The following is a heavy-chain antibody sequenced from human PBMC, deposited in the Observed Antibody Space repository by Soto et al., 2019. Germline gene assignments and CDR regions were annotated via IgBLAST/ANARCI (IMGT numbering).Heavy chain of an antibody. D-gene: IGHD2-15*01. CDR2: IFYNGNT. J-gene: IGHJ3*02. Sequence: QVQLQESGPGLVKPAQTLSLTCTVSGGSISSGGYYWSWIRQHPGKGLEWIGRIFYNGNTYYSPSLKSRLAMAEDAYENQFALRLKSVTAADTAIYYCARALPDLSLVGGAFDILGQGTLVTVSS. CDR3: ARALPDLSLVGGAFDI. CDR1: GGSISSGGYY. V-gene: IGHV4-31*03.